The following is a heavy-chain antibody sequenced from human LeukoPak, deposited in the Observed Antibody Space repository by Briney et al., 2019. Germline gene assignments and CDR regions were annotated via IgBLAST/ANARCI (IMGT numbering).Heavy chain of an antibody. CDR3: AKDRVGAVDFDY. D-gene: IGHD1-26*01. J-gene: IGHJ4*02. V-gene: IGHV4-4*07. Sequence: SETLSLTRTVSGASISSYHWSWIRQPAGKGLEWIGRLSASGTTNYNPSLKSRVIISVDKSKNQFSLKVNSVTAADTAVYYCAKDRVGAVDFDYWGLGTLVTVSS. CDR1: GASISSYH. CDR2: LSASGTT.